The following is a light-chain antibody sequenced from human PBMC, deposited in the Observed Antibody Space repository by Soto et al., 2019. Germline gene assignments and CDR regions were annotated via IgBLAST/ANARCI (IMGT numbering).Light chain of an antibody. CDR3: QQRTNWPPWT. J-gene: IGKJ1*01. V-gene: IGKV3-11*01. CDR1: QSVSSY. CDR2: DAS. Sequence: EIVLTQSPATLSLSPGERATLSCRASQSVSSYLDWYQQKPGQAPRLLIYDASNRATGTPARFSGSGSGTDFTLTISSLEPEDFAVYYCQQRTNWPPWTFGQGTKV.